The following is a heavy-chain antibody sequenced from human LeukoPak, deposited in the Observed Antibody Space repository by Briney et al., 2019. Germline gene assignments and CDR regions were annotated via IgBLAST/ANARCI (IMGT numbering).Heavy chain of an antibody. CDR2: ISYDGSNK. D-gene: IGHD6-13*01. J-gene: IGHJ5*02. V-gene: IGHV3-30*04. CDR1: GFTFSSYA. CDR3: AREHPIAAAGTFDP. Sequence: PGGSLRLSCAASGFTFSSYAMHWVRQAPGKGLEWVAVISYDGSNKYYADSVKGRFTISRDNSKNTLYLQMNSLRAEDTAVYYCAREHPIAAAGTFDPWGQGTLVTVSS.